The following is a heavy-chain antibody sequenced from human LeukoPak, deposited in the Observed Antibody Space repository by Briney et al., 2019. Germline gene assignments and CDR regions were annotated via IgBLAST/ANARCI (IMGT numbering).Heavy chain of an antibody. Sequence: ASVKVSCKASGYTFTGYYIHWVRQAPGQGPQYMGWINPNNGGTNYAPNFQGRVTMTRDTSISTAYMELSRLRYDDTATYYCARDYYGSGVPDLYYYYMDVWGKGTTVTVSS. V-gene: IGHV1-2*02. D-gene: IGHD3-10*01. CDR3: ARDYYGSGVPDLYYYYMDV. CDR2: INPNNGGT. CDR1: GYTFTGYY. J-gene: IGHJ6*03.